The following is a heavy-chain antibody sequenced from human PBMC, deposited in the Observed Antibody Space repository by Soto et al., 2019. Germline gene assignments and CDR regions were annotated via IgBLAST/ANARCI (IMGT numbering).Heavy chain of an antibody. CDR2: FGKDGDAT. Sequence: EVQLLESGGGSVQPGGSLRLSCAASGFTFSNNGMSWVRQAPGKGLEWVSSFGKDGDATYYADSVRGRVTISRDKSKNTLYLQMNSLSGEDTAIYYCAQGGWGSPFHHWGQGTLVTVSS. V-gene: IGHV3-23*01. CDR1: GFTFSNNG. J-gene: IGHJ4*02. D-gene: IGHD6-19*01. CDR3: AQGGWGSPFHH.